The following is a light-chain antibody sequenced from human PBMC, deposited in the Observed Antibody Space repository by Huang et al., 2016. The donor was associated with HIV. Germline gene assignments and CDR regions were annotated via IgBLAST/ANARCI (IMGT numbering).Light chain of an antibody. CDR1: QSISTN. CDR3: QQYNTFYS. CDR2: GAS. Sequence: EIVMTQSPATLSLSPGERATLTCRASQSISTNLAWYQQKPGRAPRLLIYGASTRATVIPARFSGSASGTEFTLTISSLQSEDFAVYYCQQYNTFYSFGPGTKVDIK. J-gene: IGKJ3*01. V-gene: IGKV3-15*01.